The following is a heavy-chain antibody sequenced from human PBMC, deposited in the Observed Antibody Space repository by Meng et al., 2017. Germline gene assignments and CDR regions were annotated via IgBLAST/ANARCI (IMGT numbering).Heavy chain of an antibody. CDR2: INPNSGGT. V-gene: IGHV1-2*02. D-gene: IGHD4/OR15-4a*01. Sequence: ASVKVSCKASGYTFTGYYMHWVRQAPGQGLEWMGWINPNSGGTNYAQKFQGRVTMTRDTSISTAYMELSRLRSDDTAVYSCARGAVANLQDFDYWGQGTLVTVSS. CDR1: GYTFTGYY. CDR3: ARGAVANLQDFDY. J-gene: IGHJ4*02.